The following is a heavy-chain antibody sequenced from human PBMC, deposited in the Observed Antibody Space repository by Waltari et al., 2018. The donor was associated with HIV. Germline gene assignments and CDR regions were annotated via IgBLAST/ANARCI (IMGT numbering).Heavy chain of an antibody. Sequence: VQLMESGGGLVQSGGSLRLSCAASGFPFTHYWMSWVRQTPGKGLEWVAYIKDDGSEKYYMGSVKGRFTISRDNAKNSMFLQMNSLRAEDTAVYYCARIGTFPHNYAIDFWGQGTTVTVSS. CDR2: IKDDGSEK. D-gene: IGHD1-26*01. V-gene: IGHV3-7*01. CDR1: GFPFTHYW. CDR3: ARIGTFPHNYAIDF. J-gene: IGHJ6*02.